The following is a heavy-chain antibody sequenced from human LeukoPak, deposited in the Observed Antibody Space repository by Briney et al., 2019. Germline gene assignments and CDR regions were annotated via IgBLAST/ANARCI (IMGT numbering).Heavy chain of an antibody. J-gene: IGHJ3*02. CDR3: AREAGGGYSYGSAFDI. V-gene: IGHV3-30-3*01. CDR2: ISYDGSNK. Sequence: GGSLRLSCAASGFTFSSYAMHWVRQAPGKGLEWVAVISYDGSNKYYADSVKGRFTISRDNSKNTLYLQMNSLRAEDTAVYYCAREAGGGYSYGSAFDIWGQGTMVTVSS. D-gene: IGHD5-18*01. CDR1: GFTFSSYA.